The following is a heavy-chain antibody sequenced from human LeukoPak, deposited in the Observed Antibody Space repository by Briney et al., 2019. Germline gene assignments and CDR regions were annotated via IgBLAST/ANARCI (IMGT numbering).Heavy chain of an antibody. J-gene: IGHJ4*02. CDR1: GFTSSSYA. V-gene: IGHV3-23*01. CDR2: ISGSGGST. Sequence: PGGSLRLSCAASGFTSSSYAMSWVRQAPGKGLEWVSAISGSGGSTYYADSVKGRFTISRDNSKNTLYLQMNSLRAEDTAVYYCAKVGTYYYDSSGYSVRHYYFDYWGQGTLVTVSS. D-gene: IGHD3-22*01. CDR3: AKVGTYYYDSSGYSVRHYYFDY.